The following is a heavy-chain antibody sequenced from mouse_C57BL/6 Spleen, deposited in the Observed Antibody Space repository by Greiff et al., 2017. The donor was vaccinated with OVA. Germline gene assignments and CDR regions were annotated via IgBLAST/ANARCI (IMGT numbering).Heavy chain of an antibody. CDR2: IRSKSNNYAT. CDR1: GFSFTTYA. CDR3: VKGWFAY. V-gene: IGHV10-1*01. Sequence: EVQLVESGGGLVQPKGSLKLSCAASGFSFTTYAMNWVRQAHGKGLEWVARIRSKSNNYATYYADSVKDRFTISRDDSESMLYLQMNNLKTEDTAMYYCVKGWFAYWGQGTLVTVSA. J-gene: IGHJ3*01.